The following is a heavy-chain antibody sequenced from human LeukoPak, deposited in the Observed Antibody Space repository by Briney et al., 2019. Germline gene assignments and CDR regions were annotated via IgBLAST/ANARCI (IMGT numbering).Heavy chain of an antibody. CDR2: IYYSGST. Sequence: PSETLSLTCTVSGGSISSSSYYWGWIRQPPGKGLEWIGSIYYSGSTYYNPSLKSRVTISVDTSKNQFSLKLSSVTAADTAVYYCARGGPGYYDFWSGYYRRSLVDYWGQGTLVTVSS. V-gene: IGHV4-39*07. J-gene: IGHJ4*02. D-gene: IGHD3-3*01. CDR1: GGSISSSSYY. CDR3: ARGGPGYYDFWSGYYRRSLVDY.